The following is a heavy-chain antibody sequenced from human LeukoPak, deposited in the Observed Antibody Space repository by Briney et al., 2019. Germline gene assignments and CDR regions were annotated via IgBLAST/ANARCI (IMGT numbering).Heavy chain of an antibody. J-gene: IGHJ6*02. V-gene: IGHV1-18*04. D-gene: IGHD4-17*01. CDR3: ARDGATVTTPYYYYGMDV. CDR1: GYIFTSYG. CDR2: ISANNGNT. Sequence: ASAKVSCKASGYIFTSYGINWVRQAPGQGPEWMGWISANNGNTNYAQKLQGRVTMTTDTLTSTAYMELRSLRSDDTAVYYCARDGATVTTPYYYYGMDVWGQGTTVTVSS.